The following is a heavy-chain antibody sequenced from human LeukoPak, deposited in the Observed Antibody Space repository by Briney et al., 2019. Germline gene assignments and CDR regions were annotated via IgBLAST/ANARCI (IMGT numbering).Heavy chain of an antibody. Sequence: PSETLSLTCAVHGGSFSGYYWSWIRQPPGKGLEWIGSIYYSGTTYYNPSLKSRVTISVDTSKNQFSLKLRSVTAADTAVYYCARHSQYSYGLLYFFDFWGQGTLVTVSS. CDR1: GGSFSGYY. J-gene: IGHJ4*02. D-gene: IGHD5-18*01. CDR3: ARHSQYSYGLLYFFDF. V-gene: IGHV4-34*01. CDR2: IYYSGTT.